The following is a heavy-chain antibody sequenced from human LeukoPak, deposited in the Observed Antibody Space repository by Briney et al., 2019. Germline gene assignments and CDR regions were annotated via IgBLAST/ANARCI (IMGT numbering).Heavy chain of an antibody. CDR3: AKDLYDSSAYFLGNDY. J-gene: IGHJ4*02. D-gene: IGHD3-22*01. CDR1: DASIASGEYY. CDR2: VTYTGIT. Sequence: PSETLSLTCTVSDASIASGEYYCSWIRQPPGKGLEWIGYVTYTGITNYNPSLSSRVSTSVDTSKNQFSLNLRSVTAADTAVYYCAKDLYDSSAYFLGNDYWGQGTLVTVSS. V-gene: IGHV4-30-4*01.